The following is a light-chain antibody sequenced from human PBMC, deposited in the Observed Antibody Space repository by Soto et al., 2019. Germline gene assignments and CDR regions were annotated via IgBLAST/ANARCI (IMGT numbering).Light chain of an antibody. CDR1: QSVKSSY. CDR3: QQYGSSYPWT. CDR2: GAS. J-gene: IGKJ1*01. Sequence: EIVLTQSPGTLSLSPGERATLPCRASQSVKSSYLAWYQHKPGQAHRLLIYGASSRATGIPDRFSGSGSGTDFTLTIRRLEPEDFAVYYCQQYGSSYPWTFGQGTKVDIK. V-gene: IGKV3-20*01.